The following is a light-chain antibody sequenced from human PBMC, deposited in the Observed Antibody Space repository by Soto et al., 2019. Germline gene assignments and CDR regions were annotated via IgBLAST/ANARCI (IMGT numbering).Light chain of an antibody. CDR2: KAS. Sequence: DIQMTQSPSTLSASVGDRVTITCRASQTISSWLAWYQQKPGKAPKLLIYKASARESGVPERFTGSGSGTLFTLSINSLQAEDVAVYYCQQYYTLPLTFGGGTKVDI. CDR3: QQYYTLPLT. V-gene: IGKV1-5*03. J-gene: IGKJ4*01. CDR1: QTISSW.